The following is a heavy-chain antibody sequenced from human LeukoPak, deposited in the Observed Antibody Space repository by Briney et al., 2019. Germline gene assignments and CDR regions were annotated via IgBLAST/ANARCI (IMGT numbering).Heavy chain of an antibody. CDR3: ARAGGWFGDYAFDI. Sequence: GGSLRLSCAASGFTFSSYSMNWVRQAPGKGLEWVSSISSSSSYIYYADSVNGRFTISRDNAKNSLYLQMNSLRAEDTAVYYCARAGGWFGDYAFDIWGQGTMVTVSS. J-gene: IGHJ3*02. CDR2: ISSSSSYI. CDR1: GFTFSSYS. D-gene: IGHD3-10*01. V-gene: IGHV3-21*01.